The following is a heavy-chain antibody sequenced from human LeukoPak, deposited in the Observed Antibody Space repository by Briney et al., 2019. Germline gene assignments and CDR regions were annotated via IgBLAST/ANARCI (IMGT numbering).Heavy chain of an antibody. Sequence: SQTLSLTFAISGDSVSINIAAWNWIRQSPSRGLEWLGSTYYRSKWYSDYAGSVRSQITISPHTSKNLFYLQLNSVTPEDTAMYYCARYTSSWYLDYWGQGTLVTVSS. D-gene: IGHD6-6*01. CDR2: TYYRSKWYS. V-gene: IGHV6-1*01. CDR1: GDSVSINIAA. CDR3: ARYTSSWYLDY. J-gene: IGHJ4*02.